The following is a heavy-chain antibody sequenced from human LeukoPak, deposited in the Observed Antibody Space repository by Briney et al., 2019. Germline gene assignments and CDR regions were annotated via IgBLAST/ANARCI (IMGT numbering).Heavy chain of an antibody. CDR3: AKGLTDYGDAFDY. D-gene: IGHD4-17*01. Sequence: GGSLRLACAASGFRFSSYAMSWARQAPGKGLEWVAVISYDGSNKYYADSVKGRFTISRDNPKNTLYLQMNSLRAEDTAVYYCAKGLTDYGDAFDYWGQGTLVTVSS. CDR2: ISYDGSNK. J-gene: IGHJ4*02. CDR1: GFRFSSYA. V-gene: IGHV3-30*18.